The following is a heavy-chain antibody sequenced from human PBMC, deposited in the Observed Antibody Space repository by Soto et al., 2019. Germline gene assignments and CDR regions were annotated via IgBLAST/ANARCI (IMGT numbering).Heavy chain of an antibody. CDR1: AGSISSGDYY. CDR2: IYYSGST. D-gene: IGHD6-13*01. V-gene: IGHV4-31*03. J-gene: IGHJ6*02. Sequence: TLSLTCTVSAGSISSGDYYWSWIRQHPGKGLEWIGYIYYSGSTYYNPSLKSRVTISVDTSKNQFSLKLSSVTAADTAVYYCARDLSPSRSWTHYYGMDVWGQGTTVTVSS. CDR3: ARDLSPSRSWTHYYGMDV.